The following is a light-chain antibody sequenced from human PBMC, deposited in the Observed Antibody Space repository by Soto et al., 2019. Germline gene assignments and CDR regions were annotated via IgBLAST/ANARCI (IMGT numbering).Light chain of an antibody. CDR2: EAS. CDR3: LHYNKWPRWT. J-gene: IGKJ1*01. Sequence: EILMTQSPAILSVSPVEIATLSCGVSQSVSSNLAWYQQKPAXAPMLLIYEASSRATCIPAKVSGNHSWTEITIPTSSLHSEDFAVYYCLHYNKWPRWTFGQWTKVDIK. CDR1: QSVSSN. V-gene: IGKV3-15*01.